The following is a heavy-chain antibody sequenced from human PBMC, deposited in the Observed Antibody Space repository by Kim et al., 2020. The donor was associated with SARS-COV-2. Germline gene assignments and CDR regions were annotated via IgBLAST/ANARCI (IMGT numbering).Heavy chain of an antibody. Sequence: ASVKVSCKASGYTFTGYYMHWVRQAPGQGLEWMGWINPNSGGTNYAQKFQGWVTMTRDTSISTAYMELSRLRSDDTAVYYCARGPLSSLPAPNWFDPWGQGTLVTVSS. CDR1: GYTFTGYY. CDR2: INPNSGGT. V-gene: IGHV1-2*04. D-gene: IGHD2-2*01. CDR3: ARGPLSSLPAPNWFDP. J-gene: IGHJ5*02.